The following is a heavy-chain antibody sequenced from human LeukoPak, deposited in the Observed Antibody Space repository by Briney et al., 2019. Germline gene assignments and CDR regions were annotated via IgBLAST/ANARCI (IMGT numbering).Heavy chain of an antibody. J-gene: IGHJ4*02. CDR3: ARRNYFYDFWSGKTDY. CDR2: INHSGST. V-gene: IGHV4-34*01. CDR1: GGSFSGYY. D-gene: IGHD3-3*01. Sequence: SETLSLTCAVYGGSFSGYYWSWIRQPPGKGLEWIGEINHSGSTNYNPSLKSRVTISVDTSKNQFSLKLSSVTAADTAVYYCARRNYFYDFWSGKTDYWGQRTLVTVSS.